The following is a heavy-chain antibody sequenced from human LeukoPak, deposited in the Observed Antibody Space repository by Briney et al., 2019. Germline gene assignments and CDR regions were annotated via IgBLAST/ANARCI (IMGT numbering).Heavy chain of an antibody. CDR3: ATDVAVAGTGAFDI. V-gene: IGHV4-30-4*08. J-gene: IGHJ3*02. CDR1: GGSISSGDYY. CDR2: IYYTATT. Sequence: KPSQTLSLTCTVSGGSISSGDYYWSWIRQPPGKGLEWIGYIYYTATTYYSPSLKSRVTISVDTSKNQFSLKLSSVTAADTAVYYCATDVAVAGTGAFDIWGQGTMVTVSS. D-gene: IGHD6-19*01.